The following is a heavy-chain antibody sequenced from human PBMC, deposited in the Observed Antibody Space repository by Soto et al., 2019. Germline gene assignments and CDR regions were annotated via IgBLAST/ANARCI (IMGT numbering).Heavy chain of an antibody. Sequence: GGSLRLSCAASGFTFSNAWMNWVRQAPGKGLEWVGRIKSKTDGGTTDYAAPVKGRFTISRDDSKNTLYLQMNSLKTEDTAVYYCTTDAYNWNDYYYYGMDVWGQGTTVTVSS. D-gene: IGHD1-20*01. CDR3: TTDAYNWNDYYYYGMDV. CDR1: GFTFSNAW. V-gene: IGHV3-15*07. CDR2: IKSKTDGGTT. J-gene: IGHJ6*02.